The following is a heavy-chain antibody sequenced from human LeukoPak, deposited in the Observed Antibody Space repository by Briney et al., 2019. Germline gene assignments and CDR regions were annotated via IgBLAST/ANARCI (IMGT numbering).Heavy chain of an antibody. V-gene: IGHV3-23*01. Sequence: GGSLRLSCAASGFPFNNYPMNWVRQLPGGRLEWVSAISGAGSSTSYTDSVKGRFTISRDNSKNTLYLQMNSLRAEDTAVYYCAKGGKNVVGAYVFDYWGQGTLVTVSS. CDR1: GFPFNNYP. J-gene: IGHJ4*02. CDR3: AKGGKNVVGAYVFDY. D-gene: IGHD1-26*01. CDR2: ISGAGSST.